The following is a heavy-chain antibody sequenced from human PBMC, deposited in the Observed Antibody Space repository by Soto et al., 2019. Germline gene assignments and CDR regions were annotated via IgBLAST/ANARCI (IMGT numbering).Heavy chain of an antibody. CDR1: GFSLSTSGVG. CDR2: IYWDDDK. J-gene: IGHJ5*02. D-gene: IGHD5-18*01. CDR3: AHSLAAMVTISYNGFDP. V-gene: IGHV2-5*02. Sequence: QITLKESGPTLVKPTQTLTLTCTFSGFSLSTSGVGVGWIRQPPGKALEWLALIYWDDDKRYSPSLKSRLTITKDTSKNPVVLTLPNMDPVDTAAYYGAHSLAAMVTISYNGFDPWGQGTLVTVSS.